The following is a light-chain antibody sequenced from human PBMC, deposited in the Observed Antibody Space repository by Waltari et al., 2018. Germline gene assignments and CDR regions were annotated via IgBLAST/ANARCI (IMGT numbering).Light chain of an antibody. CDR3: MQALQTPWT. Sequence: DIVMTQSPLSLPVTPGEPASIPCRSSQSLLHSNGYNYLDWYLQKPGQSPQLLIYLGSNRASGVPDRFSGSGSGTDFTLKISRVEAEDVGFYYCMQALQTPWTFGQGTKVEIK. CDR2: LGS. V-gene: IGKV2-28*01. J-gene: IGKJ1*01. CDR1: QSLLHSNGYNY.